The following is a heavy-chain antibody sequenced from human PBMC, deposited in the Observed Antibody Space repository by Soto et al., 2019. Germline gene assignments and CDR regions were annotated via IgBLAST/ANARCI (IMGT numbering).Heavy chain of an antibody. CDR3: ARVSPSVLLAYYYDSSGHPPWH. V-gene: IGHV3-30-3*01. Sequence: GGSLRLSCAASGFTFSSYAMHWVRQAPGKGLEWVAVISYDGSNKYYADPVKGRFTISRDNSKNTLYLQMNSLRAEDTAVYYCARVSPSVLLAYYYDSSGHPPWHWGQGTLVTVSS. J-gene: IGHJ1*01. D-gene: IGHD3-22*01. CDR1: GFTFSSYA. CDR2: ISYDGSNK.